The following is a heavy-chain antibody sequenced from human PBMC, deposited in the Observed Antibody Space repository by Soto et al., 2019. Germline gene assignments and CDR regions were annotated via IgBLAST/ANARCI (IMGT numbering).Heavy chain of an antibody. D-gene: IGHD6-6*01. CDR2: IKQDGSEK. CDR3: ARDLGYSSSFLSYYYYGMDV. J-gene: IGHJ6*02. Sequence: GGSLRLSCAASGFTFSSYWMSWVRQAPGKGLEWVANIKQDGSEKYYVDSVKGRFTTSRDNAKNSLYLQMNSLRAEDTAVYYCARDLGYSSSFLSYYYYGMDVWGQGTTVTVSS. CDR1: GFTFSSYW. V-gene: IGHV3-7*03.